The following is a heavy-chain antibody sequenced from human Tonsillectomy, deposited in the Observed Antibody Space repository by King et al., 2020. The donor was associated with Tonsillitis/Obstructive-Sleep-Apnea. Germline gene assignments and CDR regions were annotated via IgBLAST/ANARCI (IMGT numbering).Heavy chain of an antibody. CDR3: ARVGNCRSNGCFDY. J-gene: IGHJ4*01. Sequence: VQLQQWGAGLLKPSETLSLTCAVHGGSFSGNYWTWIRQPPGKGLEWIGEINHSGGTKYNPSLKGRATISVDTPKSQFSLMLNSVTAADTAVYYCARVGNCRSNGCFDYWGQGTLVTVSS. CDR1: GGSFSGNY. CDR2: INHSGGT. D-gene: IGHD2-2*03. V-gene: IGHV4-34*01.